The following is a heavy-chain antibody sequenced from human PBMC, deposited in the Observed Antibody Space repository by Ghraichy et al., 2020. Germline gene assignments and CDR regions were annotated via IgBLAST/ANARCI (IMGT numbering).Heavy chain of an antibody. CDR3: ARHDYCSGGNCVLSHSDYGMDV. Sequence: LSLTCSVSGGSISSSRYFWGWIRQPPGKGLEWIGTIYYSGSTYYNPSLKSRVTISVDTSKNQFSLKLRSVTAADTAVYYCARHDYCSGGNCVLSHSDYGMDVWGQGTSVTVSS. J-gene: IGHJ6*02. D-gene: IGHD2-15*01. CDR2: IYYSGST. CDR1: GGSISSSRYF. V-gene: IGHV4-39*01.